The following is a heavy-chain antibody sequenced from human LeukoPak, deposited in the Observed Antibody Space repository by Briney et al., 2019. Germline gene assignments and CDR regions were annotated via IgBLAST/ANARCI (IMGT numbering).Heavy chain of an antibody. CDR3: AKDDSSGYYYPDAFDI. CDR2: ISSSSTTI. D-gene: IGHD3-22*01. Sequence: GGSLRLSCAASGFTFSSYAMSWVRQAPGKGLEWVSYISSSSTTIYYADSVKGRFAISRDNSKNTLYLQMNSLRAEDTAVYYCAKDDSSGYYYPDAFDIWGQGTMVTVSS. CDR1: GFTFSSYA. V-gene: IGHV3-48*01. J-gene: IGHJ3*02.